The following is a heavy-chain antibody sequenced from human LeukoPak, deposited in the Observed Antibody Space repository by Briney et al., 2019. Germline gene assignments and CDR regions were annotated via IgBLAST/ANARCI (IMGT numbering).Heavy chain of an antibody. D-gene: IGHD3-10*01. CDR3: ARVEGGTGDKYYFDS. CDR2: IYYSGST. CDR1: GGSISSYY. J-gene: IGHJ4*02. Sequence: SETLSLTCTVSGGSISSYYWSWIRQPPGKGLEWIGYIYYSGSTYYNPALKSRITISADTSKNQFSLKLSSVTAADAAVYYCARVEGGTGDKYYFDSWGQGTLVTVSS. V-gene: IGHV4-59*01.